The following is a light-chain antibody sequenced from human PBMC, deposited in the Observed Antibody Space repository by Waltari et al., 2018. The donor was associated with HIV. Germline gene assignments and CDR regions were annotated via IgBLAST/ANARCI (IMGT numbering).Light chain of an antibody. V-gene: IGLV1-44*01. CDR1: SSNIGSRS. CDR3: SAWDVTLNGLV. CDR2: SNT. J-gene: IGLJ2*01. Sequence: QSLLTQSPSASGTPGQRVNISCFGTSSNIGSRSVNWYQHFPGTPPKLLIFSNTERPSGVPYRFSGSKSGTSASLAISGLHSQDEADYYCSAWDVTLNGLVFGGGTRLSVL.